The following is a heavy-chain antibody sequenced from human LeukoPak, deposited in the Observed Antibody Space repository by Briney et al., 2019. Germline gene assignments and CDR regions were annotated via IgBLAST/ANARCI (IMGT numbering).Heavy chain of an antibody. V-gene: IGHV3-23*01. CDR3: AKDLALAGTGGGFDA. Sequence: GGSLRLSCAASGFTFTTYAINWVRQAPGKGLEWVSGISGDGDKAYYPDSVNGRFTISRDNSRNTVSLHMSSLRAEDTALYYCAKDLALAGTGGGFDAWGQGTRVAVSS. CDR2: ISGDGDKA. CDR1: GFTFTTYA. J-gene: IGHJ3*01. D-gene: IGHD6-19*01.